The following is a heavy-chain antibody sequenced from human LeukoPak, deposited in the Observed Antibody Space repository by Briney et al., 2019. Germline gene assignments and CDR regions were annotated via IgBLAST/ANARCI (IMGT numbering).Heavy chain of an antibody. CDR2: ISGSGGST. CDR3: AKVKYSSSHYFDY. Sequence: GGSLRLSCAASGFTFSSYATSWVRQAPGKGLEWVSAISGSGGSTYYADSVKGRFTISRDNSKNTLYLQMNSLRAEDTAVYYCAKVKYSSSHYFDYWGQGTLVTVSS. V-gene: IGHV3-23*01. J-gene: IGHJ4*02. D-gene: IGHD6-13*01. CDR1: GFTFSSYA.